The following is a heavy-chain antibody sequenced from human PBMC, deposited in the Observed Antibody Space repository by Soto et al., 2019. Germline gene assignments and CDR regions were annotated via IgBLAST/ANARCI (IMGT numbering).Heavy chain of an antibody. Sequence: PGGSLRLSCAASGFTFSSYGMHWVRQAPGKGLEWVAVISYDGSNKYYADSVKGRFTISRDNSKNTLYLQMNSLRAEDTAVYYCAKSYDFWSGYYLFDYWGQGTLVTVS. CDR2: ISYDGSNK. CDR1: GFTFSSYG. D-gene: IGHD3-3*01. V-gene: IGHV3-30*18. J-gene: IGHJ4*02. CDR3: AKSYDFWSGYYLFDY.